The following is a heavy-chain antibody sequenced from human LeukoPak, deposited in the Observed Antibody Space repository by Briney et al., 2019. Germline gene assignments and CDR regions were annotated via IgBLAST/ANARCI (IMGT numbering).Heavy chain of an antibody. CDR1: GFTFSSYA. CDR2: ISGSGGST. D-gene: IGHD2-8*01. CDR3: AKDQGGNIVLMVYAISSGFDY. V-gene: IGHV3-23*01. J-gene: IGHJ4*02. Sequence: GGSLRLSCAASGFTFSSYAMSWVHQAPGKGLEWVSAISGSGGSTYYADSVKGRFTISRDNSKNTLYLQMNSLRAEDTAVYYCAKDQGGNIVLMVYAISSGFDYWGQGTLVTVSS.